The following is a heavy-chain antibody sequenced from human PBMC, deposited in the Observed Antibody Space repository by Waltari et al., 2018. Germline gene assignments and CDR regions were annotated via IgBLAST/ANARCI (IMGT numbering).Heavy chain of an antibody. CDR3: ARHVGGYCSGGNCYADF. CDR1: GYTFSNYW. CDR2: IYPGASET. J-gene: IGHJ4*02. D-gene: IGHD2-15*01. V-gene: IGHV5-51*01. Sequence: EVQLVQSGAEVKKPGESLKISCKGSGYTFSNYWIGWVRQMPGKGLEWMGFIYPGASETRHSPSFQGQVTISADKSFNTAYLQWSSLKASDTAMYYCARHVGGYCSGGNCYADFWGQGTLVTVSS.